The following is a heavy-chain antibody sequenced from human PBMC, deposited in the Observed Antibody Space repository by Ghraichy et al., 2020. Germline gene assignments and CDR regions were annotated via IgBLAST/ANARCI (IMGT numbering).Heavy chain of an antibody. CDR3: ARGWGYYGSGSESDN. CDR2: ISSGGSSI. Sequence: GGSLRLSCAASGFTFSNSEMNWVRQAPGKGLEWVSYISSGGSSIYYAGSVKGRFTISRDNAKNSLFLQMNSLRAEDTAVYYCARGWGYYGSGSESDNWGQGTLVTVSS. J-gene: IGHJ4*02. D-gene: IGHD3-10*01. CDR1: GFTFSNSE. V-gene: IGHV3-48*03.